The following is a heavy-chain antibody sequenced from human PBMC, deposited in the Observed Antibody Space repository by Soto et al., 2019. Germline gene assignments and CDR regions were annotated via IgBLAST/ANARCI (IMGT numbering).Heavy chain of an antibody. V-gene: IGHV1-69*13. CDR3: ASGRFDIARGKYYYYGMDV. CDR2: IIPIFGTA. J-gene: IGHJ6*02. CDR1: GGTFSSYA. D-gene: IGHD2-15*01. Sequence: SVKVSCKASGGTFSSYAISWVRQAPGQGLEWMGGIIPIFGTANYAQKFQGRVTITADESTSTAYMELSSLRSEDTAVYYCASGRFDIARGKYYYYGMDVWGQGTTVTVSS.